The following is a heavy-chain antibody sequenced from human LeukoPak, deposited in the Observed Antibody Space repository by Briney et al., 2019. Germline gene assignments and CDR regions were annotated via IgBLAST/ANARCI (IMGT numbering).Heavy chain of an antibody. CDR3: ARDSCSGTSCPNWFDP. CDR1: GGSTSSYY. J-gene: IGHJ5*02. CDR2: IYTSGST. Sequence: PSETLSLTCTVSGGSTSSYYWSWIRQPAGKGLEWIGRIYTSGSTNYNPSLKSRVTMSVDTSKNQFSLKLSSVTAADTAVYYCARDSCSGTSCPNWFDPWGQGTLVTVSS. D-gene: IGHD2-2*01. V-gene: IGHV4-4*07.